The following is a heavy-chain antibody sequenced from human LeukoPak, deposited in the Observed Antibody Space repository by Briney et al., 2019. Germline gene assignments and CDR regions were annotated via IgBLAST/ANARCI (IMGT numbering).Heavy chain of an antibody. V-gene: IGHV4-4*02. CDR2: IYHSGST. CDR3: ARAVAVVTAIDY. Sequence: SETLSLTCAVSGGSISSSNWWSWVRQPPGKGLEWIGEIYHSGSTNYNPSLKSRVTLSVDKSKNQFSLKLSSVTAADTAVYYCARAVAVVTAIDYWGQGTLVTVSS. CDR1: GGSISSSNW. D-gene: IGHD2-21*02. J-gene: IGHJ4*02.